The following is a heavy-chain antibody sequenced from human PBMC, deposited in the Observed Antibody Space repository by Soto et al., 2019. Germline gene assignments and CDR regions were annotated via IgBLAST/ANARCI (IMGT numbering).Heavy chain of an antibody. CDR2: IIPIFGTA. D-gene: IGHD5-18*01. J-gene: IGHJ6*02. CDR1: GGTFSSYA. V-gene: IGHV1-69*06. Sequence: ASVKVSCKASGGTFSSYAISWVRQAPGQGLEWMGGIIPIFGTANYAQKFQGRVTITADKSTSTAYMELSSLRSEDTAVYYCARDRSRIQLWLPYYYYGMDVRGQGTTVTVSS. CDR3: ARDRSRIQLWLPYYYYGMDV.